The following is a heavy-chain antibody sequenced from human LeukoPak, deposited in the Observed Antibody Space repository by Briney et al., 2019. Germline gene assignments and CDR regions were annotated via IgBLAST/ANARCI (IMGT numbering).Heavy chain of an antibody. CDR1: GGTFSSYA. CDR2: IIPIFGTA. CDR3: ARFRSGCYYYGMDV. J-gene: IGHJ6*04. V-gene: IGHV1-69*13. D-gene: IGHD3-22*01. Sequence: WASVKVSCKASGGTFSSYAISWVRQAPGQGLEWMGGIIPIFGTANYAQKFQGRVTITADESTSTAYMELSSLRSEDTAVYYCARFRSGCYYYGMDVWGKGTTVTVSS.